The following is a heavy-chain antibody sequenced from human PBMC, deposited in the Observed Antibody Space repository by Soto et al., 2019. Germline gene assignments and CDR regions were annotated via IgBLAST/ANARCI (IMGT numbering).Heavy chain of an antibody. J-gene: IGHJ4*02. D-gene: IGHD6-13*01. Sequence: IQLVQSGAEVKKPGASVKISCKGSGYIFTSFRITWVRQAPGQGLDWMGWINPYTGDIRSTQHLQDKVTLTTDVATNTAYMELRSLRSDDTAVYYCARDLGYLDYWGQGTPVTVAS. V-gene: IGHV1-18*01. CDR3: ARDLGYLDY. CDR1: GYIFTSFR. CDR2: INPYTGDI.